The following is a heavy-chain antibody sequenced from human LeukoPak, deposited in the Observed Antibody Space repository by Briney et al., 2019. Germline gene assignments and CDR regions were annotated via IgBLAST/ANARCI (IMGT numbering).Heavy chain of an antibody. J-gene: IGHJ6*03. CDR1: GYRFTGYY. CDR2: ISAYNGNT. V-gene: IGHV1-18*04. CDR3: ARFLAYYMDV. Sequence: ASVKVSCKTSGYRFTGYYLHWVRQAPGQGLEWMGWISAYNGNTNYAQKLQGRVTMTTDTSTSTAYMELRSLRSDDTAVYYCARFLAYYMDVWGKGTTVTVSS.